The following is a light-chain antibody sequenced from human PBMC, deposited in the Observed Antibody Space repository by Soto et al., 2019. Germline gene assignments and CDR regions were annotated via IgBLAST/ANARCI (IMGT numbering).Light chain of an antibody. Sequence: DIQLTQSPSFLSTSVRDRVTITCRASQGISSYLAWYQQKPGKAPKLLIYAASTLQSGVPSRFSGSGSGTEFTLTLSSLQPEDFATYYCQQLNSYPWTFGQGTKVEIK. V-gene: IGKV1-9*01. CDR3: QQLNSYPWT. J-gene: IGKJ1*01. CDR2: AAS. CDR1: QGISSY.